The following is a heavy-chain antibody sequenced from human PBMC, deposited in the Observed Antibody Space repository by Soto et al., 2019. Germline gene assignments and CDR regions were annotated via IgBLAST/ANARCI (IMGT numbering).Heavy chain of an antibody. J-gene: IGHJ6*03. CDR2: ISWNSGSI. CDR1: GFTFDDYA. CDR3: AKGGYCSGGVHRCRRHYYYYMDV. D-gene: IGHD2-15*01. V-gene: IGHV3-9*01. Sequence: GGSLRLSCAASGFTFDDYAMHWVRQAPGKGLEWVSGISWNSGSIGYADSVKGRFTISRDNAKNSLYLQMNSLRAEDTALYYCAKGGYCSGGVHRCRRHYYYYMDVWGKGTTVTVSS.